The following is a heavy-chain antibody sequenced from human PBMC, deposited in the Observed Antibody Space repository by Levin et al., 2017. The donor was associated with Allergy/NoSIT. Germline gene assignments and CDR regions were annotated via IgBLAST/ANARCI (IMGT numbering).Heavy chain of an antibody. D-gene: IGHD6-6*01. CDR1: GYTFTSYG. CDR3: AISAGLVSSADAFDI. Sequence: NPGGSLRLSCKGSGYTFTSYGMNWVRQAPGQGLEWMGWINTNTGNPTYAQGFTGRFVFSLDTSVSTAYLQISSLKAEDTAVYYCAISAGLVSSADAFDIWGQGTMVTVSS. V-gene: IGHV7-4-1*01. J-gene: IGHJ3*02. CDR2: INTNTGNP.